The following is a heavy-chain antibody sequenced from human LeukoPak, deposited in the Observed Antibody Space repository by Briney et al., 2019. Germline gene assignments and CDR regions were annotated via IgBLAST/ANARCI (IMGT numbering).Heavy chain of an antibody. D-gene: IGHD3-10*01. CDR3: ARRLIGSYGSGSYNCFDP. CDR2: IYWNDDK. J-gene: IGHJ5*02. V-gene: IGHV2-5*01. Sequence: SGPTLVKPTQTLTLTCTFSGFSLSTTGVGVGWIRQPPGKALEWLAVIYWNDDKQYCPSLKSRLTIIKDTSKNQVVLTLTNMDPVDTATYYCARRLIGSYGSGSYNCFDPWGQGTLVTVSS. CDR1: GFSLSTTGVG.